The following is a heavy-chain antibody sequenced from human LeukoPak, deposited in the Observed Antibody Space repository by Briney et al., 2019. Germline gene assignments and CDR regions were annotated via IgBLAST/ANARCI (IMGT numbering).Heavy chain of an antibody. CDR2: VSGSGVST. CDR3: AKGAWSTIYTLDY. V-gene: IGHV3-23*01. D-gene: IGHD6-19*01. CDR1: GFTFSSYA. J-gene: IGHJ4*02. Sequence: GGSLRLSCAASGFTFSSYAMSWARQAPGKGLEWVSAVSGSGVSTYYADSVKGRFTISRDNSKNTLYLQMNSLRAEDTAVYYCAKGAWSTIYTLDYWGQGTLATVSS.